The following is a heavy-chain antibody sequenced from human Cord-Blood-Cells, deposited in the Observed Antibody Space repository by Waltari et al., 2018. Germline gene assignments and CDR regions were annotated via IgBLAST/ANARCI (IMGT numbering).Heavy chain of an antibody. D-gene: IGHD4-17*01. J-gene: IGHJ6*02. V-gene: IGHV3-23*01. CDR2: ISGSGVST. CDR1: GFTFSSYA. Sequence: EVQLLESGGGLVQPGGSLRLSCAASGFTFSSYAMSWVRQAPGKGLEWVSAISGSGVSTYYADSGKGRFTISRDNSKNTLYLQMNSLRAEDTAVYYCAKDLDDYGDYYYYGMDVWGQGTTVTVSS. CDR3: AKDLDDYGDYYYYGMDV.